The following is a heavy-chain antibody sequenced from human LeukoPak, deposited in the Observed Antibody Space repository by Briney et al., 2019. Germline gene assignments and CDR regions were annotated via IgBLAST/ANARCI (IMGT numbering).Heavy chain of an antibody. CDR3: ARFETIAVAGQDY. Sequence: GGSLRLSCAASGFNFNSYWMNWVRQAPGKGLEWVSSISSNSAYIYYADSVKGRFTISRDNAKNSLYLQMNSLSAEDTAVYYCARFETIAVAGQDYWGQGTLVTVSS. V-gene: IGHV3-21*01. D-gene: IGHD6-19*01. J-gene: IGHJ4*02. CDR1: GFNFNSYW. CDR2: ISSNSAYI.